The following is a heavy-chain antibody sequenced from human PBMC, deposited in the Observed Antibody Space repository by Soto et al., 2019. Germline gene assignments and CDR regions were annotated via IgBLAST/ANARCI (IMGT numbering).Heavy chain of an antibody. D-gene: IGHD3-22*01. CDR3: AKVNYYDSSGYYGIDY. V-gene: IGHV3-30*18. J-gene: IGHJ4*02. CDR2: ISYDGNNK. CDR1: GFTFSSYG. Sequence: PGGSLRLSCAASGFTFSSYGMHWVRQAPGKGLEWVAVISYDGNNKYYADSVKGRFTISRDNSKNTLYLQMNSLRAEDTAVYYCAKVNYYDSSGYYGIDYWGQGTLVTVSS.